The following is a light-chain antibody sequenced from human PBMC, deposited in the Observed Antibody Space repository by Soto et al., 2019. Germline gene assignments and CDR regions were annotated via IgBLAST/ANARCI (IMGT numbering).Light chain of an antibody. J-gene: IGKJ3*01. CDR3: QQYGSSPFT. CDR1: QSVSSN. CDR2: GAS. Sequence: EIVMTQSPATLSVSPGETATLSCRASQSVSSNLAWYQQKPGQAPRLLVYGASTRATGIPDRFSGSGSGTDFTLTINRLEPEDFAVYYCQQYGSSPFTFGPGTKVDIK. V-gene: IGKV3-20*01.